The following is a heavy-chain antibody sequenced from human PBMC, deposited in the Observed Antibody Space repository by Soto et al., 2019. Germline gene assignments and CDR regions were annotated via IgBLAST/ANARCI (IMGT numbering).Heavy chain of an antibody. Sequence: GESLKISCKGSEYSFTSYWIGWVRQMPGKGLEWMGIIYPGDSDTRYSPSFQGQVTISADKSISTAYLQWSSLKASDTAMYYCARATMVRSYYYYGMDVWGQGTTVTVSS. CDR1: EYSFTSYW. D-gene: IGHD3-10*01. CDR2: IYPGDSDT. J-gene: IGHJ6*02. CDR3: ARATMVRSYYYYGMDV. V-gene: IGHV5-51*01.